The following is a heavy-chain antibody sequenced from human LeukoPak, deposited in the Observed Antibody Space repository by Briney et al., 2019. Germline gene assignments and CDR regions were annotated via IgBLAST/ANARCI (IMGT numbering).Heavy chain of an antibody. J-gene: IGHJ4*02. CDR1: GFTLRSFW. V-gene: IGHV3-7*01. CDR2: IKQDGSQK. CDR3: ARDDHGAPVPGVVNY. Sequence: GGSLRLSCAASGFTLRSFWMSWVRQAPGKGLEWVANIKQDGSQKYYVDSVRGRFTISRDNAKNSLYLQMNSLRVEDTAVYYCARDDHGAPVPGVVNYWGQGTLVTVSS. D-gene: IGHD2-15*01.